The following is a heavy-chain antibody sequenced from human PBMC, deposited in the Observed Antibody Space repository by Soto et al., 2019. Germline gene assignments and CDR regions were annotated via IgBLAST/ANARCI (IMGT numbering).Heavy chain of an antibody. CDR2: ISGSGGST. J-gene: IGHJ6*02. D-gene: IGHD6-6*01. V-gene: IGHV3-23*01. CDR1: GFTFSSYA. CDR3: AKDQYSSSSPRSYYYYYYGMDV. Sequence: EVQLLESGGGLVQPGGSLRLSCAASGFTFSSYAMSWVRQAPGKGLKWVSAISGSGGSTYYADSVKGRFTISRDNSKNTLYLQMNSLRAEDTAVYYCAKDQYSSSSPRSYYYYYYGMDVWGQGTTVTVSS.